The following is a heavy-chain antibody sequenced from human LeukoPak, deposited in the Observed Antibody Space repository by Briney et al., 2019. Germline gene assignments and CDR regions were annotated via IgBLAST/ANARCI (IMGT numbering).Heavy chain of an antibody. V-gene: IGHV1-69*10. CDR2: IIPILGTA. Sequence: GASVKVSCKASGYTFTGYYIHWVRQAPGQGLEWMGGIIPILGTANYAQKFQGRVTITADKSTSTAYMELSSLRSEDTAVYYCARGVVVAATPYNWFDPWGQGTLVTVSS. J-gene: IGHJ5*02. D-gene: IGHD2-15*01. CDR1: GYTFTGYY. CDR3: ARGVVVAATPYNWFDP.